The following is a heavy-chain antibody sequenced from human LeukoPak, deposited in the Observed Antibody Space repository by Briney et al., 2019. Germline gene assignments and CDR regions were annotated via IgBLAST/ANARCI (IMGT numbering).Heavy chain of an antibody. CDR1: GFTFSSYA. Sequence: TGGSLRLSCAASGFTFSSYAMSWVRQAPGKGLEWVSAISGSGGSTYYADSVKGRFTISRDNSKNTLYLQMNSLRAEDTAVYYCVVTMVRGVIIGWGQGTLVTVSS. CDR2: ISGSGGST. CDR3: VVTMVRGVIIG. V-gene: IGHV3-23*01. D-gene: IGHD3-10*01. J-gene: IGHJ4*02.